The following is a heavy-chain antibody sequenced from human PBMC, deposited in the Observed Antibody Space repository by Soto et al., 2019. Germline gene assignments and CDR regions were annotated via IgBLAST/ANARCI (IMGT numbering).Heavy chain of an antibody. D-gene: IGHD6-13*01. CDR2: ISDSGGTK. CDR1: GFTFSSYA. J-gene: IGHJ5*02. CDR3: AERSGSSCFVGS. Sequence: EGQLLESGGGLVQPGGSLRLSCAASGFTFSSYAMSWVRQAPGKGLEWVSAISDSGGTKYYADSVKGRLTISRDNSKNTLYLQMTSLRAEDTAVYYCAERSGSSCFVGSWGQGTLVTVSS. V-gene: IGHV3-23*01.